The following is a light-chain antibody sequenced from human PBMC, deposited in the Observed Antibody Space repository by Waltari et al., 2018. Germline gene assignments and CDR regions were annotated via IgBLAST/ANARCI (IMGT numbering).Light chain of an antibody. CDR1: QSVSVNS. CDR2: GAS. CDR3: QQFSFSTRWT. J-gene: IGKJ1*01. Sequence: ENLLTQSPGTLSVSPGERATLFCRASQSVSVNSLAWYQQKPGQAPRLLIYGASSRATGIPDRFRGSGSGTDFTLTISRVAPEDFAVYYCQQFSFSTRWTFGQGTKVEIK. V-gene: IGKV3-20*01.